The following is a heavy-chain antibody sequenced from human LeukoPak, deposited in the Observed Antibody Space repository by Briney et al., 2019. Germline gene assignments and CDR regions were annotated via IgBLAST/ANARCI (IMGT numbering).Heavy chain of an antibody. J-gene: IGHJ3*02. Sequence: GGSLRLFCAVFGFTFRNDWMSWVRQAPGKGLEWVAMIKQDGSEKYYVDSVRGRFTISRDDAKNSLYLQMSSLRVEDTAVYFCVLGAYWNDDKNAFHIWGPGTMVTVSS. D-gene: IGHD1-1*01. CDR2: IKQDGSEK. V-gene: IGHV3-7*03. CDR1: GFTFRNDW. CDR3: VLGAYWNDDKNAFHI.